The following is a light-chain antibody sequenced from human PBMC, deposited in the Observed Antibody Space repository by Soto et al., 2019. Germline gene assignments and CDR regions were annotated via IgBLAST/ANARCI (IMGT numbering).Light chain of an antibody. CDR3: QTWGTGIWV. J-gene: IGLJ3*02. Sequence: QLVLTQSPSASASLGASVKLTCTLSSGHSSYAIAWHQQQPEKGPRYLMKLNSDGSHSKGDGIPDRFSGSSSGAERYLTISILQSEDEADYYCQTWGTGIWVFGGGTKVTVL. CDR2: LNSDGSH. CDR1: SGHSSYA. V-gene: IGLV4-69*01.